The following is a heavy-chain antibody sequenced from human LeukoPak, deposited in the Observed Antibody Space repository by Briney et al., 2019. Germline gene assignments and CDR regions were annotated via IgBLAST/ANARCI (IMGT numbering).Heavy chain of an antibody. CDR3: ARDSVAYCGGDCYLRFDY. V-gene: IGHV3-30*03. J-gene: IGHJ4*02. CDR1: GFTFSSYG. Sequence: GRSLRLSCAASGFTFSSYGMHWVRQAPGKGLEWVAVISYDGSNKYYADSVKGRFTISRDNSKNTLYLQMNSLRAEDTAVYYCARDSVAYCGGDCYLRFDYWGQGTLVTVSS. D-gene: IGHD2-21*02. CDR2: ISYDGSNK.